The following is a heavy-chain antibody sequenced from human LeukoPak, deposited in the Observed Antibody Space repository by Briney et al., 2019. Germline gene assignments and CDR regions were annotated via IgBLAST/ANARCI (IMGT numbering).Heavy chain of an antibody. D-gene: IGHD3-22*01. CDR1: GFTFNTYA. CDR3: AKESFIPYRYHSSGYIDY. Sequence: GGSLRLSCAASGFTFNTYAISWVRQAPGKGLEWVSGISGSGDSTYYADSVKGRFTTSRDNSKNTLYLQMNSLRAEDTAVYYCAKESFIPYRYHSSGYIDYWGQGTLVTVSS. CDR2: ISGSGDST. J-gene: IGHJ4*02. V-gene: IGHV3-23*01.